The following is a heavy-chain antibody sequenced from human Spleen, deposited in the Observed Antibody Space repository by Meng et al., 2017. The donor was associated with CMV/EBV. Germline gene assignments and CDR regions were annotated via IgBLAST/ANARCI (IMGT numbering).Heavy chain of an antibody. CDR1: GGSITTNY. CDR3: ARGPATVADFAFDY. CDR2: MYHSGTA. D-gene: IGHD1-14*01. Sequence: QGQLKGLGPGLVKPSETLSLTCTVSGGSITTNYWSWIRQAPGKGLEWIGFMYHSGTANYNPSLESRVSISGDTSRNQFFLKLSSVTAADTAVYFCARGPATVADFAFDYWGHGSLVTVSS. J-gene: IGHJ4*01. V-gene: IGHV4-59*01.